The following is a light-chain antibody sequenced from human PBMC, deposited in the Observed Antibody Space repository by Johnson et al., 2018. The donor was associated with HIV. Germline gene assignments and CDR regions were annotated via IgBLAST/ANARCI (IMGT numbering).Light chain of an antibody. Sequence: QSVLTQPPSVSGAPGQKVTISCSGSSSNIGNNYVSWYQQLPGTAPKLLIYDNNKRPSGIPDRFSGSKSGTSATLGITGLQTGDEADYYCGTWDSSLSGGVFGTGTKVTVL. CDR3: GTWDSSLSGGV. CDR1: SSNIGNNY. V-gene: IGLV1-51*01. J-gene: IGLJ1*01. CDR2: DNN.